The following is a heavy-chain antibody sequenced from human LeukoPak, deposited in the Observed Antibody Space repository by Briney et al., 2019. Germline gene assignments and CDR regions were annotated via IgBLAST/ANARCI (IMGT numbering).Heavy chain of an antibody. D-gene: IGHD6-19*01. J-gene: IGHJ4*02. Sequence: EASVKVSCKASGGTFSSYAISWVRQAPGQGLEWMGGIIPIFGTANYAQKFQGRVTITADESTSTAYMELSSLRSEDTAVYYCAISGYSSGWTGDYWGQGTLVTVSS. CDR3: AISGYSSGWTGDY. CDR1: GGTFSSYA. V-gene: IGHV1-69*13. CDR2: IIPIFGTA.